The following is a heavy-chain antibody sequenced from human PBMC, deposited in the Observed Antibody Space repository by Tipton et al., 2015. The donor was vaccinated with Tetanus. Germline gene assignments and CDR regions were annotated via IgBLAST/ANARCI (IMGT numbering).Heavy chain of an antibody. CDR3: ARAHLTASRMSPWGT. D-gene: IGHD3-16*01. CDR2: IYSTGRT. J-gene: IGHJ5*02. V-gene: IGHV3-53*01. CDR1: EFNVSYKY. Sequence: SLRLSCADSEFNVSYKYISWVRQAPGKGLEWVSLIYSTGRTHYADSVRGRFTISRDNAKNSLHLQMNSLTAEDTAVYHCARAHLTASRMSPWGTWGQGTLVTVSS.